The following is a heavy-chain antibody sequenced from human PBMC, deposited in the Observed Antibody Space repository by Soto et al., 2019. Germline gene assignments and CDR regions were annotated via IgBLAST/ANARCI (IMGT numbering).Heavy chain of an antibody. J-gene: IGHJ4*02. Sequence: ASVKVSCKASGYTFTSYGISWVRQAPGQGLEWMGWISAYNGNTNYAQKLQGRVTMTTDTSTSTAYMELRSLRSDDTAVYYCARVDYDILTGYYCVGDYWGQGTLVTVSS. CDR1: GYTFTSYG. V-gene: IGHV1-18*01. CDR3: ARVDYDILTGYYCVGDY. CDR2: ISAYNGNT. D-gene: IGHD3-9*01.